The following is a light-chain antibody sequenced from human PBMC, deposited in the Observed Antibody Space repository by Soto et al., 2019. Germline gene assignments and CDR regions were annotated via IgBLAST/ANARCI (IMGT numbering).Light chain of an antibody. V-gene: IGLV1-44*01. CDR2: TNN. Sequence: QSVLTQPPSASGTPGQRVTISCSGSGSNIGSNAVNWYQQLPGTAPKLLIYTNNQRPSGVPDRFSGSKSGTSGSLAISGLQSEDEADYYCAAWDDSLSGYVFGTGTKVTV. CDR1: GSNIGSNA. J-gene: IGLJ1*01. CDR3: AAWDDSLSGYV.